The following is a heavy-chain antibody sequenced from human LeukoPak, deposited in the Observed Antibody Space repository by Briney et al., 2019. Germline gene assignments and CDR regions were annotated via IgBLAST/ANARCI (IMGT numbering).Heavy chain of an antibody. V-gene: IGHV6-1*01. CDR3: SRVQTQSGWFDP. CDR2: TYYRSKWHN. J-gene: IGHJ5*02. CDR1: GDSVSSNSAT. D-gene: IGHD4-23*01. Sequence: SQTLSLTCAISGDSVSSNSATWNWIRQSPSRGLEWLGRTYYRSKWHNDYAASVKGRITINSDTSKNQFSPEVNSVTPEDTAVYYCSRVQTQSGWFDPWGQGTLVTVSS.